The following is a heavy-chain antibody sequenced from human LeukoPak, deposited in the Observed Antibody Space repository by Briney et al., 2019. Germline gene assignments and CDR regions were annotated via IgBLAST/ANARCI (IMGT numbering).Heavy chain of an antibody. Sequence: SVKVCCKASGGTFSSYVISWVRQAPGQGLEWMGGIIPIFGTANYAQKFQGRVTITTDESTSTAYMELSSLRSEDTAVYYCARGDIVVVPAASRYYYMDVWGKGNTVTVSS. J-gene: IGHJ6*03. CDR2: IIPIFGTA. V-gene: IGHV1-69*05. D-gene: IGHD2-2*01. CDR1: GGTFSSYV. CDR3: ARGDIVVVPAASRYYYMDV.